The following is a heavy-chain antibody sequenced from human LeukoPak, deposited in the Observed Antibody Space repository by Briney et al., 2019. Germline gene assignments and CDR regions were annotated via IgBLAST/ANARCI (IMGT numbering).Heavy chain of an antibody. CDR1: GGSISSYY. D-gene: IGHD2-15*01. V-gene: IGHV4-39*01. Sequence: PSETLSLTCTVSGGSISSYYWGWIRQPPGKGLEWIGSIYYSGSAYYNPSLKSRVTISVDTSKSQFSLKLSSVTAADTAVYYCARHVSGCSGGSCYPGQYYYGMDVWGQGTTVTVSS. J-gene: IGHJ6*02. CDR3: ARHVSGCSGGSCYPGQYYYGMDV. CDR2: IYYSGSA.